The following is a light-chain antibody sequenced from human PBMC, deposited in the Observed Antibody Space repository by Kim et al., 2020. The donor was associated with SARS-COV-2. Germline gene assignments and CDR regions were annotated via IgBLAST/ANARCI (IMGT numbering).Light chain of an antibody. Sequence: TLSRWGSTHIVGSYYVHLYQQLPGTAPKLLIYGNSKRPSGVPDRFSGSKSGTSASLAITGLRAEDEADYYCESYDGSLSGSVFGGGTQLTVL. V-gene: IGLV1-40*01. CDR2: GNS. CDR3: ESYDGSLSGSV. CDR1: STHIVGSYY. J-gene: IGLJ2*01.